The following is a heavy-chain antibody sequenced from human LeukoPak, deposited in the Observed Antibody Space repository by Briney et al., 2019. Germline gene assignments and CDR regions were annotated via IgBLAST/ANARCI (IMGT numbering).Heavy chain of an antibody. CDR1: GFTFSNAW. Sequence: GGSLRLSCEASGFTFSNAWMSWVRQDPGKGLEWVGRIKSKTDGGTTDYAAPVKGRFTISRDDSKNTLYLQINSLKFEDTAIYYCTTTLGDYYDSSASSWGQGTLVTVSS. D-gene: IGHD3-22*01. CDR3: TTTLGDYYDSSASS. V-gene: IGHV3-15*01. J-gene: IGHJ4*02. CDR2: IKSKTDGGTT.